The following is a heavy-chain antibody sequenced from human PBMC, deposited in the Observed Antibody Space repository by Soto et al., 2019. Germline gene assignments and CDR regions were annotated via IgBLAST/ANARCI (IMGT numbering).Heavy chain of an antibody. CDR3: ASSIAAAGMGDYYGMDV. Sequence: PGESLKISCKGSGYSFTSYWISWVRQMPGKGLEWMGRIDPSDSYTNYSPSFQGHVTISADKSISTAYLQWGSLKASDTAMYYCASSIAAAGMGDYYGMDVWGQGTTVTVS. CDR1: GYSFTSYW. D-gene: IGHD6-13*01. J-gene: IGHJ6*02. V-gene: IGHV5-10-1*01. CDR2: IDPSDSYT.